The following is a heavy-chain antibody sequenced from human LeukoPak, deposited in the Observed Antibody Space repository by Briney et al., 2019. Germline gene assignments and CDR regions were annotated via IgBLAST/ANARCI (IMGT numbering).Heavy chain of an antibody. CDR1: GFTFSSYW. J-gene: IGHJ6*02. CDR2: IKADGSTT. Sequence: GGSLRLSCAASGFTFSSYWMHWVRQVPGKGLVGVSGIKADGSTTTYADSVRGRFTISRDNAKNTLYLQMNSLRAEDTAVYFCARGRSYGVDVWGQGTTVTGSS. CDR3: ARGRSYGVDV. V-gene: IGHV3-74*03.